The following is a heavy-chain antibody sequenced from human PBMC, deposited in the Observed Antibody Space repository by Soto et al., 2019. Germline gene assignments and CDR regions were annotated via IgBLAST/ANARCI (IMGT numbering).Heavy chain of an antibody. D-gene: IGHD6-13*01. CDR1: GGTFSSYA. J-gene: IGHJ6*02. V-gene: IGHV1-69*13. CDR2: IIPIFGTA. CDR3: ASGYTRLYYYYYGMDV. Sequence: SVKVSCKASGGTFSSYAISWLRQAPGQGLEWMGGIIPIFGTANYAQKFQGRVTITADESTSTAYMELSSLRSEDTAVYYCASGYTRLYYYYYGMDVWGQGTTVTVS.